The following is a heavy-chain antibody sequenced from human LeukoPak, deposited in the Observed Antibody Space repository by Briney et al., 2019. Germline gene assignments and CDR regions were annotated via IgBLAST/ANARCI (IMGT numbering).Heavy chain of an antibody. D-gene: IGHD3-22*01. CDR3: ARGNRPDYYDSSGSSYYFDY. CDR2: IKQDGSEK. V-gene: IGHV3-7*01. CDR1: GFTFSSYW. Sequence: GGSLKLSCAASGFTFSSYWMSWVRQAPGKGLEWVANIKQDGSEKYYVDSVKGRFTISRDNAKNSLYLQMNSLRAEDTAAYYCARGNRPDYYDSSGSSYYFDYWGQGTLVTVSS. J-gene: IGHJ4*02.